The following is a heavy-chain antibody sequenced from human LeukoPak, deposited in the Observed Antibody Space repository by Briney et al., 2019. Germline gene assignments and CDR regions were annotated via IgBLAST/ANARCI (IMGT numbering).Heavy chain of an antibody. CDR2: ISYDGSNK. D-gene: IGHD6-19*01. CDR1: GFTFSSYA. Sequence: GRSLRLSCAASGFTFSSYAMHWVRQAPSKGLEWVAVISYDGSNKYYADSVKGRFTISRDNSKNTLYLQMNSLRAEDTAVYYCARGGEQWPKVFLDYWGQGTLVTVSS. J-gene: IGHJ4*02. CDR3: ARGGEQWPKVFLDY. V-gene: IGHV3-30*04.